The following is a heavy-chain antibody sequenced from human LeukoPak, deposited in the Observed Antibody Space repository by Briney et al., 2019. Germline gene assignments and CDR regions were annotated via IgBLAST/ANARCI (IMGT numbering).Heavy chain of an antibody. CDR2: IKQDGSEK. J-gene: IGHJ4*02. D-gene: IGHD2-2*01. V-gene: IGHV3-7*04. CDR1: GFTFTSYW. CDR3: ARVSAYFDY. Sequence: GRSLRLSCAASGFTFTSYWMSWVRQAPGKGLEWLANIKQDGSEKYYVDSVKGRFTISRDNAKNTLYLQMNSLRAADTAVYYCARVSAYFDYWGQGTLVTVSS.